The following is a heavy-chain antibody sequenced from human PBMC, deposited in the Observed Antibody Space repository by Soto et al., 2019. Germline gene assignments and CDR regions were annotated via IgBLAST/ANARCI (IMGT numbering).Heavy chain of an antibody. V-gene: IGHV3-21*01. J-gene: IGHJ4*02. CDR1: GFTFNTYS. D-gene: IGHD3-10*01. Sequence: PGGSLRLSCAASGFTFNTYSMNWARQAPGKGLEWVSSISSSSSYIYYTDSVKGRFTISRDNAKNSLYLQMNSLRAEDTAVYYCASLSRFALDYWGQGTLVTVSS. CDR3: ASLSRFALDY. CDR2: ISSSSSYI.